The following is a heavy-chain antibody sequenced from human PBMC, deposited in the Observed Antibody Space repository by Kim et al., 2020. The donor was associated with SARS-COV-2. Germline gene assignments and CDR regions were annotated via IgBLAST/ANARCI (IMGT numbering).Heavy chain of an antibody. J-gene: IGHJ6*02. CDR3: AGDCSSTSCYDYYYYGMDV. D-gene: IGHD2-2*01. CDR2: ISAYNGNT. V-gene: IGHV1-18*01. CDR1: GYTFTSYG. Sequence: ASVKVSCKASGYTFTSYGISWVRQAPGQGLEWMGWISAYNGNTNYAQKLQGRVTMTTDTSTSTAYMELRSLRSDDTAVYYCAGDCSSTSCYDYYYYGMDVWGQGTTVTVSS.